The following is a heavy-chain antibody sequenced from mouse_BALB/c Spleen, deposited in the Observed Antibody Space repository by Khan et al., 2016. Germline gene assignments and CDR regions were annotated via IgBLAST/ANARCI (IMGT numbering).Heavy chain of an antibody. J-gene: IGHJ4*01. CDR3: ARSRGNYRYAMDY. CDR2: IDPANGNT. CDR1: GFNIKDTY. D-gene: IGHD2-1*01. V-gene: IGHV14-3*02. Sequence: VQLKQSGAELVKPGASVKLSCTASGFNIKDTYMHWVKQRPEQGLEWIGRIDPANGNTKYDPKFQGKATITADTSSNTAYLQLSSLTSEDTAVYDCARSRGNYRYAMDYWGQGTSVTVSS.